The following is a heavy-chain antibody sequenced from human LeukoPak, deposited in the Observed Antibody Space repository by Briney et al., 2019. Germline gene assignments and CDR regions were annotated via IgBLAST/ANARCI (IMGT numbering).Heavy chain of an antibody. D-gene: IGHD1-1*01. V-gene: IGHV3-48*04. CDR2: ISSSGSTI. J-gene: IGHJ4*02. CDR1: GFTFSSYS. Sequence: GGSLRLSCAASGFTFSSYSMNWVRQAPGKGLEWVSYISSSGSTIYYAGSVKGRFTISRDNAKNSLYLQMNSLRAEDTAVYYCARDRGTGTTGDYWGQGTLVTVSS. CDR3: ARDRGTGTTGDY.